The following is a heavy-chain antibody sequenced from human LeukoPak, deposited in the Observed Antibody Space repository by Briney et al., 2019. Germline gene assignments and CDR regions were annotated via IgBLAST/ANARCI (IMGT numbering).Heavy chain of an antibody. V-gene: IGHV1-69*04. J-gene: IGHJ4*02. Sequence: SVKVSCKASGYTFTSYGISWVRQAPGQGLEWMGRIIPILGIANYAQKFQGRVTITADKSTSTAYMELSSLRSEDTAVYYCARDRVSTTVTTEIDYWGQGTLVTVSS. CDR2: IIPILGIA. CDR1: GYTFTSYG. CDR3: ARDRVSTTVTTEIDY. D-gene: IGHD4-17*01.